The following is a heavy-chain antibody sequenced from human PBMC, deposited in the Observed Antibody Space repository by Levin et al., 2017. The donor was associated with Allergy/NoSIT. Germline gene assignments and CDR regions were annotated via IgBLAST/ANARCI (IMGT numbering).Heavy chain of an antibody. CDR3: ARVRRALQWPAAAGGTSALHFDY. CDR1: GGSISSYY. V-gene: IGHV4-59*01. Sequence: SCTVSGGSISSYYWSWIRQPPGKGLEWIGYIYYSGSTNYNPSLKSRVTISVDTSKNQFSLKLSSVTAADTAVYYCARVRRALQWPAAAGGTSALHFDYWGQGTLVTVSS. D-gene: IGHD6-13*01. CDR2: IYYSGST. J-gene: IGHJ4*02.